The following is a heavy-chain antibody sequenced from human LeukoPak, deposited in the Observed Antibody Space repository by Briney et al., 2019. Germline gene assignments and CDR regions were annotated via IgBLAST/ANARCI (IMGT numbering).Heavy chain of an antibody. CDR2: MNPNSGNT. V-gene: IGHV1-8*01. CDR1: GYTFTSYD. Sequence: GASVKVSCKASGYTFTSYDINWVRQATGQGLEWMGWMNPNSGNTGYAQKFQGRVTMTRNTSISTAYMELSSLRSEDTAVYYCARGGPITAMATFGYYYYYYMDVWGKGTTVTVSS. D-gene: IGHD5-18*01. CDR3: ARGGPITAMATFGYYYYYYMDV. J-gene: IGHJ6*03.